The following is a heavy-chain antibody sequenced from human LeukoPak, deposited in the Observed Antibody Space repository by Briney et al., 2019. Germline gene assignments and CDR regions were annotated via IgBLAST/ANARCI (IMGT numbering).Heavy chain of an antibody. CDR2: ISYDGSNK. Sequence: GGSLRLSCAASGFTFSSYAMHWVRQAPGKGLEWVAVISYDGSNKYYADSVKGRFTISRDSSKNTLYLQMNSLRAEDTAVYYCASGGTLTEYFQHWGQGTLVTVSS. V-gene: IGHV3-30*04. D-gene: IGHD1-7*01. J-gene: IGHJ1*01. CDR1: GFTFSSYA. CDR3: ASGGTLTEYFQH.